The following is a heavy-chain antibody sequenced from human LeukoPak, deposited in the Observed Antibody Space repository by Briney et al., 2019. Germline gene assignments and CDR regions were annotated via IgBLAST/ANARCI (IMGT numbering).Heavy chain of an antibody. CDR1: GFTFNNAW. Sequence: GGSLRLSCAASGFTFNNAWMTWVRQAPGKGLEWVGRIKIKSDGETIDYAAPVKGRFIISRDDSKSTLYLQMKILKTEDTAMYYCTTEMYYYDSSGYLYWGQGTLVTVSS. V-gene: IGHV3-15*01. CDR3: TTEMYYYDSSGYLY. CDR2: IKIKSDGETI. D-gene: IGHD3-22*01. J-gene: IGHJ4*02.